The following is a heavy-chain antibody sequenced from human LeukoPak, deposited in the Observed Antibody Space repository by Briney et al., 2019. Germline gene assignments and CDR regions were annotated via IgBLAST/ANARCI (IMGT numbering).Heavy chain of an antibody. CDR2: INHSGST. J-gene: IGHJ6*02. Sequence: PSETLSLTCAVYGGSFSGYYWSWIRQPPGKGLEWIGEINHSGSTSYNPSLKSRVTISVDTSKNQFSLKLSSVTAADTAVYCCARGKKLWLLYHYGMDVWGQGTTVTVSS. CDR3: ARGKKLWLLYHYGMDV. D-gene: IGHD5-18*01. V-gene: IGHV4-34*01. CDR1: GGSFSGYY.